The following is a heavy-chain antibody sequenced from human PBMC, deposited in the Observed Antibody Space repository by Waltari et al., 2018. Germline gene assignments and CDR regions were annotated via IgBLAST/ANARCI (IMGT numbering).Heavy chain of an antibody. D-gene: IGHD1-1*01. CDR1: GFSISRGYY. V-gene: IGHV4-38-2*02. J-gene: IGHJ3*02. CDR2: IYHSGTT. Sequence: QVQMQESGPGLVKPSETLSLTCTLSGFSISRGYYWAWIRQPPGKGLEWIGSIYHSGTTYYSPSLKSRVTLSVDTSKNKFSLKLSSVTAADTAVYYCARDWNPDGLDTWGQGTLVTVSS. CDR3: ARDWNPDGLDT.